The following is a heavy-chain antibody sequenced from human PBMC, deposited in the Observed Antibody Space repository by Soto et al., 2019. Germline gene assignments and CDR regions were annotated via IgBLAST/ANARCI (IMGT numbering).Heavy chain of an antibody. Sequence: SETLSLTCTVSGDSISNYYWNWIRQPPGKGLEWIAYMYFSGSTNHNPSLKSRVTISVDTSKNQFSLKLSSVTAADTAVYYCARGGYDFWSGLPQSMDVWGQGTTVTVSS. D-gene: IGHD3-3*01. J-gene: IGHJ6*02. V-gene: IGHV4-59*01. CDR1: GDSISNYY. CDR2: MYFSGST. CDR3: ARGGYDFWSGLPQSMDV.